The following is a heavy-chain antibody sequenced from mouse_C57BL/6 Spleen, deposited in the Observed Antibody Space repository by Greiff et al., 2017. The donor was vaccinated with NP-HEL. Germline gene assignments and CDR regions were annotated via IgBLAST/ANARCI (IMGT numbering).Heavy chain of an antibody. Sequence: EVQLVESGGGLVQPKGSLKLSCAASGFSFNTYAMNWVRQAPGKGLEWVARIRSKSNNYATYYADSVKDRFTISRDDSESMLYLQMNNLKTEDTAMYYCVRHYDGYFAYWGQGTLVTVSA. D-gene: IGHD2-3*01. CDR3: VRHYDGYFAY. V-gene: IGHV10-1*01. CDR2: IRSKSNNYAT. CDR1: GFSFNTYA. J-gene: IGHJ3*01.